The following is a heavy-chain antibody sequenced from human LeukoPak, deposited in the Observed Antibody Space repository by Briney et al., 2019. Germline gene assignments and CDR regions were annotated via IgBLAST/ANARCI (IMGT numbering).Heavy chain of an antibody. V-gene: IGHV3-53*01. CDR3: AKGSAAGRPYYFDY. J-gene: IGHJ4*02. CDR2: IFSSGST. D-gene: IGHD6-25*01. CDR1: GFIVSGNY. Sequence: GGSLRLSCAASGFIVSGNYMTWVRQAPGKGLEWVSIIFSSGSTYYTNSVKGRFTVSRDSSKKTLFLQMNSLRAEDTAIYYCAKGSAAGRPYYFDYWGQGTLVTVSS.